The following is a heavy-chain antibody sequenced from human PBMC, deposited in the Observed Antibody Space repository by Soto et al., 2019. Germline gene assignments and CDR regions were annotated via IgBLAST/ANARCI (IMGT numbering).Heavy chain of an antibody. V-gene: IGHV1-58*01. J-gene: IGHJ6*02. Sequence: ASVKVSCKASGFTFTSSAVQWVRQARGQRLEWIGWIVVGSGNTNYAQKFQERVTITRDMSTSTAYMELSSLRSEDTAVYYCAAGSAIGVWWARARSRTHYGMDVWGQGTTVTVSS. CDR2: IVVGSGNT. CDR3: AAGSAIGVWWARARSRTHYGMDV. CDR1: GFTFTSSA. D-gene: IGHD6-19*01.